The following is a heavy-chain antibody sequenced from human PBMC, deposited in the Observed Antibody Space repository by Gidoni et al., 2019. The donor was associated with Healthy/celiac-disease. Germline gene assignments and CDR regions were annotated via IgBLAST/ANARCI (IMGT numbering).Heavy chain of an antibody. CDR3: AKSGVSGWYDNWFDP. J-gene: IGHJ5*02. Sequence: GGSLRLSCAASGFTFSSYAMSWVRQAPGKGLEWVSAISGSGGSTYYADSVKGRFTISRDNSKNTLYLQMNSLRADDTAVYYCAKSGVSGWYDNWFDPWGQGTLVTVSS. V-gene: IGHV3-23*01. D-gene: IGHD6-19*01. CDR2: ISGSGGST. CDR1: GFTFSSYA.